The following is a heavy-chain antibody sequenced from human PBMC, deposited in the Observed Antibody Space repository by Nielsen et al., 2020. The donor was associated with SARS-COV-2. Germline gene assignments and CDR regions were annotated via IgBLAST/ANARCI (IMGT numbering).Heavy chain of an antibody. D-gene: IGHD3-10*01. CDR3: AKVMVRGVLDY. CDR1: GFTFSSYG. J-gene: IGHJ4*02. Sequence: GESLKISCAASGFTFSSYGMHWVRQAPGKGLEWVAVISYDGSNKYYADSVKGRFTISRDNSKNTLYLQMNSLRAEDTAAYYCAKVMVRGVLDYWGQGTLVTVSS. V-gene: IGHV3-30*18. CDR2: ISYDGSNK.